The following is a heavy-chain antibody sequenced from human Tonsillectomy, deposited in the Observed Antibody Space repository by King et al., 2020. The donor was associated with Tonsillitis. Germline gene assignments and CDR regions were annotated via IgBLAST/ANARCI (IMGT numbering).Heavy chain of an antibody. Sequence: QLQESGPGLVKPSGTLSLTCAVSGGSISSSNWWSWVRQPPGKGRGWIGEIYHSGSTNYNPSLKSRVTISVDKSKNQFSLKLSSVTAADTAVYYCAGGSSGWTLNDAFDIWGQGTMVTVSS. V-gene: IGHV4-4*02. CDR1: GGSISSSNW. CDR2: IYHSGST. CDR3: AGGSSGWTLNDAFDI. D-gene: IGHD6-19*01. J-gene: IGHJ3*02.